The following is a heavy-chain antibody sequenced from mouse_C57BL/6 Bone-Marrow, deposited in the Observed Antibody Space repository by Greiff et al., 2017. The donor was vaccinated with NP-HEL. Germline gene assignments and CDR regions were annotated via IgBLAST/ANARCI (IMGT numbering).Heavy chain of an antibody. CDR3: ARPGTVVVNYFDY. CDR1: GYTFTSYW. Sequence: QVQLKQPGAELVKPGASVKMSCKASGYTFTSYWITWVKQRPGQGLEWIGDIYPGSGSTNYNEKFKSKATLTVDTSSSTAYMQLSSLTSEDSAVYYCARPGTVVVNYFDYWGQGTTLTVSS. CDR2: IYPGSGST. D-gene: IGHD1-1*01. J-gene: IGHJ2*01. V-gene: IGHV1-55*01.